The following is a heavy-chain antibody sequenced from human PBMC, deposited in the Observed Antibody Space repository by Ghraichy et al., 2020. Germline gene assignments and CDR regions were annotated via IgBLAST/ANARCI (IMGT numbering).Heavy chain of an antibody. Sequence: GGSLRLSCVGSGFTFSRYWMSWVRQAPGKGLEWVANIKYDGSQRLYVDSVKDRFIISRDNAKNSVFLQMNSLRAEDTAVYYCARVAWVGRDYGDCWGQGALVTVSS. V-gene: IGHV3-7*03. J-gene: IGHJ4*02. CDR1: GFTFSRYW. CDR2: IKYDGSQR. CDR3: ARVAWVGRDYGDC. D-gene: IGHD1-26*01.